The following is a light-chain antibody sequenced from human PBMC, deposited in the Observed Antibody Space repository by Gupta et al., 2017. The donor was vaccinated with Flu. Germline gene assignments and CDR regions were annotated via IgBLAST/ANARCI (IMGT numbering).Light chain of an antibody. CDR1: RSNIGSNT. CDR3: AAWDDSLNGHVV. Sequence: QSVLTQPPSASGTLGQRVTISCSGSRSNIGSNTVNWYQQLPGTAPKLLIYSNNQRPSGVPDRFSGSKSGTSASLAISGLQSEDEADYYCAAWDDSLNGHVVFGGGTKLTVL. J-gene: IGLJ2*01. V-gene: IGLV1-44*01. CDR2: SNN.